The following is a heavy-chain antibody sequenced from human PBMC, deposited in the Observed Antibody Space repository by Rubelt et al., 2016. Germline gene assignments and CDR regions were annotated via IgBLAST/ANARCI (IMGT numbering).Heavy chain of an antibody. D-gene: IGHD4-23*01. CDR2: ISGSGDST. CDR3: AKGRSAVVTSGANY. CDR1: SNYA. J-gene: IGHJ4*02. Sequence: SNYALSWVRQAPGKGLEWVSVISGSGDSTYYADSVKGRFTISRDNSKNTLYIEINSLRAEDTAVYYCAKGRSAVVTSGANYWGQGILVTVSS. V-gene: IGHV3-23*01.